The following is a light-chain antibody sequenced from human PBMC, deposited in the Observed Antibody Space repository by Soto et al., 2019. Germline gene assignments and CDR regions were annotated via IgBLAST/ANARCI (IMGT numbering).Light chain of an antibody. J-gene: IGLJ1*01. CDR1: SANIGAAYN. V-gene: IGLV1-40*01. Sequence: QSVLTQPPSVSGAPGQRVTISCTGSSANIGAAYNVDWYQQLPGTAPKLLIYGNNNRPSGVPARFSGSKSGTSASLAIAGLQAEDEGDYYCTSYTSSSTHVFGTGTKVTVL. CDR3: TSYTSSSTHV. CDR2: GNN.